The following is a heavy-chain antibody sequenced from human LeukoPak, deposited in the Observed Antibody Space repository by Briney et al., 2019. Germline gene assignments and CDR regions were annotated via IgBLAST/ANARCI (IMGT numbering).Heavy chain of an antibody. CDR3: ARGDFCSKSNCYLRPMDV. CDR1: GGSISDYY. Sequence: SETLSLTCSVSGGSISDYYWNWTRQPPGKGLEWIGYIYYSGSTTYNPSLKSRVTMSVDTAKNQFSLKVRSVTAADTAVYYCARGDFCSKSNCYLRPMDVWGKGTTVTVSS. CDR2: IYYSGST. D-gene: IGHD3-3*01. J-gene: IGHJ6*03. V-gene: IGHV4-59*01.